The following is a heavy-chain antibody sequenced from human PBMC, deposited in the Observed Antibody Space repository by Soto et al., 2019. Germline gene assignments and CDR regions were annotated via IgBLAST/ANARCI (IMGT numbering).Heavy chain of an antibody. Sequence: GGSLRLSCSASGFTFSEYSMHWVRQAPGKGLQYVSTISSDGDITYYADSVKGRFTISRDNSKNTLYIQMNSLRPEDTAVYYCVKVSTFYDILTGYYSTNFFDPWGQGTLVTVSS. J-gene: IGHJ5*02. V-gene: IGHV3-64D*06. D-gene: IGHD3-9*01. CDR2: ISSDGDIT. CDR1: GFTFSEYS. CDR3: VKVSTFYDILTGYYSTNFFDP.